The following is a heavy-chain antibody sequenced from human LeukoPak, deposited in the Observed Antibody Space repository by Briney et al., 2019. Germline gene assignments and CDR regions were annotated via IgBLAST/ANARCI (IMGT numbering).Heavy chain of an antibody. Sequence: GGSLRLSCAASGLTFTDFWMNWVRLAPRRGLEWLANIKPDGNEKYYVDSVKGRFAISRDNAKNEVYLEMNSLRAEDTGVYYCSSRDSSRSPRAYWGQGTLVRVSS. CDR2: IKPDGNEK. CDR1: GLTFTDFW. J-gene: IGHJ4*02. V-gene: IGHV3-7*01. CDR3: SSRDSSRSPRAY. D-gene: IGHD2-2*01.